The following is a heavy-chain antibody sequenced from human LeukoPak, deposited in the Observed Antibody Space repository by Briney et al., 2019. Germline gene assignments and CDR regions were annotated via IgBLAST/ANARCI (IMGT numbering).Heavy chain of an antibody. CDR1: GGSFSGYS. D-gene: IGHD1-1*01. CDR2: INHSGST. Sequence: PSETLSLTCAVYGGSFSGYSWSWIRQPPGKGLEWIGEINHSGSTNYNPSLKSRVTLSVDTSKNQFSLKLSSVTAADTAVYYCARIGNYYFDYWGQGTLVTVSS. J-gene: IGHJ4*02. V-gene: IGHV4-34*01. CDR3: ARIGNYYFDY.